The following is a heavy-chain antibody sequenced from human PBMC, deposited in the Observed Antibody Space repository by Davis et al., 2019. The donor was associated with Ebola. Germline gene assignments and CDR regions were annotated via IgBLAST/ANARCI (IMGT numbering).Heavy chain of an antibody. J-gene: IGHJ4*02. Sequence: GESLKISCAASGFTFSDYYMSWIRQAPGKGLEWVSYISSSSSYTSNADSVKGRFTISRDNAKNSLYLQMNSLRAGDTAVYYCARGQGYVDYWGQGTLVTVSS. CDR3: ARGQGYVDY. CDR2: ISSSSSYT. V-gene: IGHV3-11*06. D-gene: IGHD6-13*01. CDR1: GFTFSDYY.